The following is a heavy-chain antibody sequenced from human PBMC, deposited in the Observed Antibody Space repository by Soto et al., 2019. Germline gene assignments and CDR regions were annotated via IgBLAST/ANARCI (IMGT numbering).Heavy chain of an antibody. CDR3: ARDGDVNTGFGKDY. CDR2: IWHDGGNK. V-gene: IGHV3-33*01. Sequence: PGGSLRLSCAASGFTFSSYGMHWVRQAPGKGLEWVAFIWHDGGNKFYAESVKGRFTISRDNSKNTLYLQMTSLSAEDTAMYYCARDGDVNTGFGKDYWGQGTRVTVPQ. CDR1: GFTFSSYG. D-gene: IGHD3-16*01. J-gene: IGHJ4*02.